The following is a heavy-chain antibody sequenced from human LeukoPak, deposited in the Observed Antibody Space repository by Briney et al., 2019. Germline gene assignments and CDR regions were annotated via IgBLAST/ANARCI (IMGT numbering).Heavy chain of an antibody. D-gene: IGHD4-17*01. J-gene: IGHJ3*02. CDR3: ARDIHDYGDYGAFDI. V-gene: IGHV1-69*01. CDR2: IIPIFGTA. CDR1: GGTFSSYA. Sequence: SVKVSCKASGGTFSSYAISWVRQAPGQGLEWMGGIIPIFGTANYAQKFQGRVTITADESTSTAYMELSSLRSEDTAVYYCARDIHDYGDYGAFDIWGQGTMVTVSS.